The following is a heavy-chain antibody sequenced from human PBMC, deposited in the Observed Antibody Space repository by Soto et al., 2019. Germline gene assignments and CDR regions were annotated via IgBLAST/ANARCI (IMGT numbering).Heavy chain of an antibody. CDR3: ARDPGGGAVAGEY. J-gene: IGHJ4*02. CDR1: GGTFSSYA. CDR2: IIPIFGTA. V-gene: IGHV1-69*01. Sequence: QVQLVQSGAEVKKPGSSVKVSCKASGGTFSSYAISWVRQAPGQGLEWVGGIIPIFGTANYAQKFQGRDTITADASTSPAYMELSSLRSEDTAVYYCARDPGGGAVAGEYWGQGTLVTVSS. D-gene: IGHD6-19*01.